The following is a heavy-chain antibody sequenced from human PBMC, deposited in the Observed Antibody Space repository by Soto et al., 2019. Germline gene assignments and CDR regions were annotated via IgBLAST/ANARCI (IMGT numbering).Heavy chain of an antibody. CDR2: ISYDGTNK. V-gene: IGHV3-30-3*01. D-gene: IGHD7-27*01. J-gene: IGHJ6*02. CDR1: GFTFSSYV. Sequence: GGSLNLSCAASGFTFSSYVMHWVRQAPGKGLEWVAVISYDGTNKYYADSVKGRFTISRDNAKNSLCLQMNSLRAEDTAVYYCARDSDWGSGGMDVWGQGTTVTVSS. CDR3: ARDSDWGSGGMDV.